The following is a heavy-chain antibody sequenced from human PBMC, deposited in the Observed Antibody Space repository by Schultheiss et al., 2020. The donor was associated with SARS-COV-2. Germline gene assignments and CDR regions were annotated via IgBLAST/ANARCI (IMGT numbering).Heavy chain of an antibody. J-gene: IGHJ6*02. CDR1: GYTFTSYG. D-gene: IGHD3-9*01. CDR3: ARDPWYDILTGFDYYGMDV. Sequence: ASVKVSCKASGYTFTSYGISWVRQAPGQGLEWMGWISAYNGNTNYAQKLQGRVTMTTDTSTSTAYMELRSLRSDDTAVYYCARDPWYDILTGFDYYGMDVWGQGTTVTVSS. V-gene: IGHV1-18*04. CDR2: ISAYNGNT.